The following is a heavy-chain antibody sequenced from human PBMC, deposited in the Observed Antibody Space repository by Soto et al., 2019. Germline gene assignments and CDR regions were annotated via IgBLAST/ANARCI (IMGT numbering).Heavy chain of an antibody. CDR3: VPWPQLGFFDY. Sequence: TGGSLRLSCSASGFTFSSYAMHWVRQAPGKGLEYVSAISSKGGSSTYYADSVKGRFTISRDNSKNTLYLQMSSLRAEDTAVYYCVPWPQLGFFDYWGQGTLVTVSS. CDR1: GFTFSSYA. D-gene: IGHD6-13*01. V-gene: IGHV3-64D*06. CDR2: ISSKGGSST. J-gene: IGHJ4*02.